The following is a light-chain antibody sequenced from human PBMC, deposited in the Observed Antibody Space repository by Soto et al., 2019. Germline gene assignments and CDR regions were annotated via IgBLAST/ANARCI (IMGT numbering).Light chain of an antibody. V-gene: IGKV1-27*01. CDR3: QKYCGAARA. CDR2: AAS. J-gene: IGKJ1*01. CDR1: QGISNY. Sequence: DIQMTQSPSSLSASVGDRVTITCRASQGISNYLAWYQQKPGKVPNLLIYAASTLQSGVPSRFSGSGSGTDFTITIRGLEDEDVETCYYQKYCGAARAFGQGTQVEIK.